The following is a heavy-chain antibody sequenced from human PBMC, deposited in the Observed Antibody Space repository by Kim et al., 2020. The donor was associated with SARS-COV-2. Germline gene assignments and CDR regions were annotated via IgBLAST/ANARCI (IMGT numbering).Heavy chain of an antibody. CDR1: GYSFTSHW. CDR2: IDPSDSYT. D-gene: IGHD3-10*01. V-gene: IGHV5-10-1*01. J-gene: IGHJ6*02. Sequence: GESLKISCQGSGYSFTSHWISWVRQMPGKGLEWMGRIDPSDSYTNYSPSFQGHVTISADKSISTAYLQWSSLKASDTAMYYCARHPQGKLLWFGESFYYYDMDVWGQGTTVTASS. CDR3: ARHPQGKLLWFGESFYYYDMDV.